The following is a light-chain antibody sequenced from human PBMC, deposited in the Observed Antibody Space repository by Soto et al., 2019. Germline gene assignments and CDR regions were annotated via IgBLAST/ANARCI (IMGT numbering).Light chain of an antibody. CDR2: DSS. J-gene: IGKJ4*01. V-gene: IGKV3D-15*01. CDR3: QQYNSWPLT. CDR1: QSVGNY. Sequence: EIVMTQSPATLSVSPGERAALSCRASQSVGNYLAWYHQKPGQAPRLLIYDSSTRATGIPANFSGSGSGTEFTLTISSLQSEDFGVYYCQQYNSWPLTFGGGTKVDIK.